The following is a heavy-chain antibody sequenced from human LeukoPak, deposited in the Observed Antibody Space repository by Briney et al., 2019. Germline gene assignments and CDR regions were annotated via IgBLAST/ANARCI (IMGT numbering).Heavy chain of an antibody. CDR2: INHSGST. V-gene: IGHV4-34*01. CDR1: GGSFSGYY. Sequence: SETLSLTCAVYGGSFSGYYWSWIRQPPGKGLEWIGEINHSGSTNYNPSLKSRVTISVDTSKNQFSLKLSSVTAADTAVYYCARGAAGISWLVRGNWFDPWGQGPLVTDSS. D-gene: IGHD6-13*01. CDR3: ARGAAGISWLVRGNWFDP. J-gene: IGHJ5*02.